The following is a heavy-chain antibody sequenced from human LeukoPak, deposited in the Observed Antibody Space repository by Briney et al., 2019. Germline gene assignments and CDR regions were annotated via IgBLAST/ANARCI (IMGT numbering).Heavy chain of an antibody. CDR1: GFTFSNYA. J-gene: IGHJ6*02. CDR3: ARGGGLDV. Sequence: GGSLRLSCAASGFTFSNYAMNWVRQAPGKGLEWVASINHNGNVNYYVDSVKGRFTISRDNAKNSLYLQMSNLRAEDTAVYFCARGGGLDVWGQGATVTVSS. CDR2: INHNGNVN. V-gene: IGHV3-7*03.